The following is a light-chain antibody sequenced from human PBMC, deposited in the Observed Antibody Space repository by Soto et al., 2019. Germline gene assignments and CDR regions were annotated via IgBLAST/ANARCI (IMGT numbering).Light chain of an antibody. CDR1: QSIDSW. CDR3: QQYSSYSAGT. V-gene: IGKV1-5*03. J-gene: IGKJ1*01. CDR2: EAS. Sequence: DIQMTQSPSTLSASVGDRVTITCRASQSIDSWLAWFQQKPGKTPNLLIYEASSLESGVPSRFSGSGPGTEFTLTISSLQPDDFATYYCQQYSSYSAGTFGQGTKVEIK.